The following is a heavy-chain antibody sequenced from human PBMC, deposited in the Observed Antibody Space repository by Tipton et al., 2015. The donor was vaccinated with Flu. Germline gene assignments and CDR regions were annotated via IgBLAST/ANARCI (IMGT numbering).Heavy chain of an antibody. D-gene: IGHD2-21*02. V-gene: IGHV3-30*02. CDR2: IRFDGSTK. CDR1: GFTFKNYV. CDR3: ARGNDRWVTAIGYDHYFDV. J-gene: IGHJ2*01. Sequence: GSLRLSCAASGFTFKNYVMHWVRQAPGKGLEWVASIRFDGSTKNYADSVKGRFTISRDTSKNTLYLQMNSLRADDTAVYYCARGNDRWVTAIGYDHYFDVWGRGTLVNVSS.